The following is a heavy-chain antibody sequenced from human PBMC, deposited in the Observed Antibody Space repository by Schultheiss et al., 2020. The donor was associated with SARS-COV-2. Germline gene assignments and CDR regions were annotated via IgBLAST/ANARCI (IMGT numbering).Heavy chain of an antibody. CDR2: IWYDGSNK. D-gene: IGHD6-19*01. CDR1: GFNFDAYA. Sequence: GGSLRLSCAASGFNFDAYAMHWVRQAPGKGLEWVAVIWYDGSNKYYADSVKGRFTISGDNAKNSLYLQMNSLRAEDTAVYYCARPARVGPVAGTPHLYYWGQGTLVTVSS. J-gene: IGHJ4*02. V-gene: IGHV3-33*08. CDR3: ARPARVGPVAGTPHLYY.